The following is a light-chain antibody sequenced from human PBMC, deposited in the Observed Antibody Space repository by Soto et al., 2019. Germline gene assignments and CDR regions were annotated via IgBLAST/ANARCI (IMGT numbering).Light chain of an antibody. CDR3: CSYGGGYTPLV. J-gene: IGLJ2*01. V-gene: IGLV2-11*01. CDR2: AVS. CDR1: RSDVGGYIY. Sequence: QSALTQPRSVSGSPGQSVTISCTGSRSDVGGYIYVSWYQQHPGKAPKLMIYAVSERPSGVPGRFSGSKSGNTASLTISGLQAEDEADYYCCSYGGGYTPLVFGGGTKVTVL.